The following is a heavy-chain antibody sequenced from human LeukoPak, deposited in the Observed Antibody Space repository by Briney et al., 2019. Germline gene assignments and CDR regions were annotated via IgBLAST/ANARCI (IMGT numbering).Heavy chain of an antibody. V-gene: IGHV3-74*01. CDR3: AKGIGERGYSVH. CDR2: INPDGTYT. Sequence: PGGSLRLSCEGSGFTFSSYWMNWVRQGPGKGLVWVSRINPDGTYTNYAESVKGRFTISRDNSKNSLYLQMNSLRTEDTAFYYCAKGIGERGYSVHWRQGTLVTVSS. CDR1: GFTFSSYW. J-gene: IGHJ4*02. D-gene: IGHD5/OR15-5a*01.